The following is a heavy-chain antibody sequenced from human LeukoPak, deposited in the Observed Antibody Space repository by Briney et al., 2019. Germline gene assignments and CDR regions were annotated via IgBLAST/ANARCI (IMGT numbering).Heavy chain of an antibody. V-gene: IGHV4-34*01. J-gene: IGHJ4*02. D-gene: IGHD6-19*01. Sequence: SETLSLTCAVYGGSFSGYYWSWIRQPPGKGLEWIGEINHGGSTNYNPSLKSRVTISVDTSKNQFSLKLSSVTAADTAVYYCASGGGSSGWYSRYFDYWGQGTLVTVSS. CDR1: GGSFSGYY. CDR2: INHGGST. CDR3: ASGGGSSGWYSRYFDY.